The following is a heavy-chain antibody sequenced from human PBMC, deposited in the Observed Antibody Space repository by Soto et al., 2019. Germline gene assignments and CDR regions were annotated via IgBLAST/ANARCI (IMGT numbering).Heavy chain of an antibody. Sequence: PGGSLRLSCAAPGFTVSSNYMSWVRQAPGKGLEWVSVIYSGGSTYYADSVMGRFTISRDNSNNTLYLQMNSLRAADAAVYYCGSGSGELLSSAFDYWGQGTLVTVSS. CDR2: IYSGGST. D-gene: IGHD3-10*01. CDR1: GFTVSSNY. J-gene: IGHJ4*02. V-gene: IGHV3-53*01. CDR3: GSGSGELLSSAFDY.